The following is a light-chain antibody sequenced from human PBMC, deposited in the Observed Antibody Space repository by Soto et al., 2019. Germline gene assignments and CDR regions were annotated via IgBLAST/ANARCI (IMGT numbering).Light chain of an antibody. V-gene: IGKV1-9*01. Sequence: DIQLTQSPSFLSASVGDRVTITCRASQGINSYLGWYQQKPGKAPKLLIYAASTLQSGVPSRFSGSGFGTEFTLTISSLQPEDFATYYCQQLKSYPITFGPGTKVDI. J-gene: IGKJ3*01. CDR3: QQLKSYPIT. CDR1: QGINSY. CDR2: AAS.